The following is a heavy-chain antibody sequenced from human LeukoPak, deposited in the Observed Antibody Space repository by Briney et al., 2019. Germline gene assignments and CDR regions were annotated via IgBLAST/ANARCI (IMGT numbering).Heavy chain of an antibody. D-gene: IGHD3-16*02. V-gene: IGHV4-34*01. J-gene: IGHJ4*02. CDR1: GGSFSGYY. CDR3: ASTFGGVIAQGY. Sequence: SETLSLTCAVYGGSFSGYYWSWIRQPPGKGLEWIGEINHSGSTNYNPSLKSRVTISVDTSKNQFSLKLSSVTAADTAVYYCASTFGGVIAQGYWGQGTLVTVSS. CDR2: INHSGST.